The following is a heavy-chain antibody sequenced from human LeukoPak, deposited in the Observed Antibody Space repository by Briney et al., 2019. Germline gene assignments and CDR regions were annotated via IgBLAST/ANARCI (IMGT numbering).Heavy chain of an antibody. V-gene: IGHV3-66*01. CDR1: GFTVSDYY. J-gene: IGHJ2*01. CDR2: IYRGGST. Sequence: GGSLRLSCSASGFTVSDYYMTWVRQVPGKGLEWVSLIYRGGSTYYADSVQGRFTISRDNSKNTLYVQMKSLRAEDTAVYYCARIPTEDDWYFDLWGRGVLVTVSS. CDR3: ARIPTEDDWYFDL. D-gene: IGHD2-21*01.